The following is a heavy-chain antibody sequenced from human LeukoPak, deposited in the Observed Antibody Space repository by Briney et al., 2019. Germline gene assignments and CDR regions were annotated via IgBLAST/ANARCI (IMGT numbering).Heavy chain of an antibody. CDR1: GYTFTSYD. CDR3: ARNLGAYGDQLFYYYYGMDV. J-gene: IGHJ6*02. V-gene: IGHV1-8*03. Sequence: ASVKVSCKASGYTFTSYDINWVRQATGQGLEWMGWMNPNSGNTGYAQKFQGRVTITRNTSISTAYMELSSLRSEDTAVYYCARNLGAYGDQLFYYYYGMDVWGQGTTVTVSS. D-gene: IGHD4-17*01. CDR2: MNPNSGNT.